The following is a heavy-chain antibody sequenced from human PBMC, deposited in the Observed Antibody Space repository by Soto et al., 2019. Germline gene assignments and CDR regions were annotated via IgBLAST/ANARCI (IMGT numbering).Heavy chain of an antibody. Sequence: SVKVSCKASRGTFSSYAISWVRQAPAQGVEWMGGIIPIFGAANYAQKFQGRVMITADESTSTAYMELSSLRSEDKAVYYCARAGKSSGWYGDAFDIWGQGTMVTVSS. CDR3: ARAGKSSGWYGDAFDI. J-gene: IGHJ3*02. V-gene: IGHV1-69*13. D-gene: IGHD6-19*01. CDR1: RGTFSSYA. CDR2: IIPIFGAA.